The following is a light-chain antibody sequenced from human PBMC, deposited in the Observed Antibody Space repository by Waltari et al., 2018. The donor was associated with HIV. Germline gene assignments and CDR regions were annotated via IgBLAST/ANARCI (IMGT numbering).Light chain of an antibody. CDR2: RTS. J-gene: IGKJ2*01. CDR3: QQYSTHYA. Sequence: DLRMTQSTSNLSASVGDTVVITCRASQSIDNWLAWYQQKPGRAPRLLVSRTSLLESGVSSRFRGSGSGTEFTLTIMSLQPDDIGTYYCQQYSTHYAFGQGTRVE. V-gene: IGKV1-5*03. CDR1: QSIDNW.